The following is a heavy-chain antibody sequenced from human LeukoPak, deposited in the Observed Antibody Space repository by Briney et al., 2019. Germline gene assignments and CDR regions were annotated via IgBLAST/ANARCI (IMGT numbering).Heavy chain of an antibody. V-gene: IGHV3-48*01. Sequence: GGSLRLSCAASGFTFSRYSMNWVRQAPGKGLEWVSYISSSSSTICYADSVKGRFTISRDNAKNSLYLQMNSLRAEDTAVYYCARDYYGDYYFDYWGQGTLVTVSS. CDR1: GFTFSRYS. CDR2: ISSSSSTI. J-gene: IGHJ4*02. D-gene: IGHD4-17*01. CDR3: ARDYYGDYYFDY.